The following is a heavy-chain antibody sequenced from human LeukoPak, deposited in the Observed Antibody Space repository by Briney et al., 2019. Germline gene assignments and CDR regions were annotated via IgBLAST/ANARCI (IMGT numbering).Heavy chain of an antibody. D-gene: IGHD2-15*01. CDR1: GYSFTSYW. V-gene: IGHV5-51*01. CDR2: IYPGDSDT. Sequence: GESLKISCKGSGYSFTSYWIGWVRQMPGKGLEWMGIIYPGDSDTRYSPSFQGQVTISADKSISTAYLQWSSLKASDTATYYCAGHYSSGGSCYDYWGQGTLVTVSS. J-gene: IGHJ4*02. CDR3: AGHYSSGGSCYDY.